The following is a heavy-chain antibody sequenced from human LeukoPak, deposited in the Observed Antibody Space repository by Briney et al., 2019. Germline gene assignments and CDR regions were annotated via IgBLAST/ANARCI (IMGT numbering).Heavy chain of an antibody. CDR1: GFTFTSYA. CDR3: AKLDNYYGSGSYYGYFDY. V-gene: IGHV3-23*01. CDR2: ITGTGGST. Sequence: GGSLRLSCAASGFTFTSYAMSWVRQAPGKGLEWVSAITGTGGSTYYADSVKGRFTISRDNSKKELYLQMNSLRAEDTAVYYCAKLDNYYGSGSYYGYFDYWGQGSLVTVSS. D-gene: IGHD3-10*01. J-gene: IGHJ4*02.